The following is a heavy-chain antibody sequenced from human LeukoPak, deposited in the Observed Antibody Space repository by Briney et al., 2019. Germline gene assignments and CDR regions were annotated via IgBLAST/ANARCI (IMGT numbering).Heavy chain of an antibody. CDR3: ARADWSMLEY. CDR1: GYTFIVYH. D-gene: IGHD1-1*01. CDR2: INPNSGDT. Sequence: GASVKLSCKASGYTFIVYHMHWVRQAPGQGLEWMGWINPNSGDTNFVQNFQGRVTMTRDTSISTVYMELSRLTSDDTAVYYCARADWSMLEYWGQGTLVTVSS. V-gene: IGHV1-2*02. J-gene: IGHJ4*02.